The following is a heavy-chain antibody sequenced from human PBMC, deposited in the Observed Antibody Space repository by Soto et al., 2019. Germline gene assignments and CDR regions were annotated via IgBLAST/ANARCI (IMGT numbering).Heavy chain of an antibody. V-gene: IGHV1-46*01. CDR3: ARDVIHSSSSWNFDY. D-gene: IGHD6-6*01. CDR2: IDPRGGSK. Sequence: ASVKVSTKASGYTFTSYYIHWVRQAPRPGLEWMGIIDPRGGSKSYAQKVQGRVTMTRDTSTSTVYMELSSLRSEDTAVYYCARDVIHSSSSWNFDYWGQGTLVTVFS. J-gene: IGHJ4*02. CDR1: GYTFTSYY.